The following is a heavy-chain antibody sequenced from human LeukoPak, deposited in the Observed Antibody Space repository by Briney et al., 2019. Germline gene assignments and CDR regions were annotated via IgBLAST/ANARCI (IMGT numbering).Heavy chain of an antibody. CDR3: ARHLNYYLDY. D-gene: IGHD3-10*01. J-gene: IGHJ4*02. Sequence: GGSLRLSCAASGFTFSTYSMNWVRQAPGKGLVWVSRISSDGSITGYADSVKGRFTISRDNAKNTLYLQMNSLRAEDTAVYYCARHLNYYLDYWGQGTLVTVSS. CDR1: GFTFSTYS. CDR2: ISSDGSIT. V-gene: IGHV3-74*01.